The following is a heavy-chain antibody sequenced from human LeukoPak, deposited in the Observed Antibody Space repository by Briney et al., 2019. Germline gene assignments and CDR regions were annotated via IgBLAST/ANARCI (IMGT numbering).Heavy chain of an antibody. V-gene: IGHV1-46*01. Sequence: GASVKVSCKASGYTFTSYYMHWVRQAPGQGLEWMGIINPSGGSTSYAQKFQGRVTMTRDTSTSTVYMELTSLRPEDTAVYYCARGAAMATIRDDAFDIWGQGTMVTVSS. CDR2: INPSGGST. D-gene: IGHD5-24*01. J-gene: IGHJ3*02. CDR3: ARGAAMATIRDDAFDI. CDR1: GYTFTSYY.